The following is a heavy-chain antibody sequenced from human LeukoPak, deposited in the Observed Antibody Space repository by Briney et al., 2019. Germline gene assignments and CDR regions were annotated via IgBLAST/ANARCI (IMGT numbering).Heavy chain of an antibody. J-gene: IGHJ5*02. D-gene: IGHD3-10*01. Sequence: PSETLSLTCTVSRGSIRSYYWSWIRQPPGKGLEWIGYISYSGSTNYNPSLKSRVTISVDTSKNQFSLKLSSVTAADAAIYYCARDWRPTTSGHRFFDPWGQGTLVTASS. CDR2: ISYSGST. CDR3: ARDWRPTTSGHRFFDP. CDR1: RGSIRSYY. V-gene: IGHV4-59*01.